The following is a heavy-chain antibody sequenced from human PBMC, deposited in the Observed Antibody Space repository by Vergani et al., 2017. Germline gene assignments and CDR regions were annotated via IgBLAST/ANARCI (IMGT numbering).Heavy chain of an antibody. D-gene: IGHD3-3*01. J-gene: IGHJ6*02. CDR2: INSDGSST. Sequence: EVQLVESGGGLVQPGGSLRLSCAASGFTFSSYWMHWVRQAPGKGLVWVSRINSDGSSTSYADSVKGRFTISRDNAKNTLYLQMNSLRAEDTAVYYCAKDGGRITIFGVGMDVWGQGTTVTVSS. CDR1: GFTFSSYW. CDR3: AKDGGRITIFGVGMDV. V-gene: IGHV3-74*01.